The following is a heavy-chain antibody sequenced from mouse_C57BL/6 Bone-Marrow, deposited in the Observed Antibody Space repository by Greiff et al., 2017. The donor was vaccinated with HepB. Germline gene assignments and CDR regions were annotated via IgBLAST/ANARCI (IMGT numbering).Heavy chain of an antibody. CDR1: GYTFTGYW. V-gene: IGHV1-9*01. CDR2: ILPGSGST. CDR3: ARELIATVVADWYMDV. Sequence: QVQLQQSGAELMKPGASVKLSCKAPGYTFTGYWIEWVKQRPGNGLEWIGEILPGSGSTYYNEKFKGKATFTADTSTITAYMQLSSLTTEDSAIYYCARELIATVVADWYMDVWGTGTSVTVSS. D-gene: IGHD1-1*01. J-gene: IGHJ1*03.